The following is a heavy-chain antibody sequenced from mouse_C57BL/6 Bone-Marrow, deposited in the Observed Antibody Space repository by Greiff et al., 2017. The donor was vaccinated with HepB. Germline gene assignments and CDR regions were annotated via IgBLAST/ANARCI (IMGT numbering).Heavy chain of an antibody. D-gene: IGHD2-4*01. V-gene: IGHV1-76*01. CDR2: IYPGSGNT. CDR1: GYTFTDYY. CDR3: ARGERLRRGYYYAMDY. J-gene: IGHJ4*01. Sequence: VQLQQSGAELVRPGASVKLSCKASGYTFTDYYINWVKQRPGQGLEWIARIYPGSGNTYYNEKFKGKATLTAEKSSSTAYMQLSSLTSEDSAVYFCARGERLRRGYYYAMDYWGQGTSVTVSS.